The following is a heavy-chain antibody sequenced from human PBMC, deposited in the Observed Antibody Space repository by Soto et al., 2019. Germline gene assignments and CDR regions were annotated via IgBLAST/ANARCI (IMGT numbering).Heavy chain of an antibody. CDR2: IIPIFGTA. CDR1: GGTFSSYA. J-gene: IGHJ6*02. CDR3: ARGSILDLHDYEEYYYGMDG. D-gene: IGHD4-17*01. Sequence: SVKVSCKASGGTFSSYAISWVRQAPGQGLEWMGGIIPIFGTANYAQKFQGRVTITADESTSTAYMELSSLRSEDTAVYYCARGSILDLHDYEEYYYGMDGWGQGTKVTVSS. V-gene: IGHV1-69*13.